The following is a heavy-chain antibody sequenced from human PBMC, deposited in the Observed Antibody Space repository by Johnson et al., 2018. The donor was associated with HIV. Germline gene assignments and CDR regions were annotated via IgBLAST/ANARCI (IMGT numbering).Heavy chain of an antibody. CDR3: ARDVPSPLDAFDI. CDR1: GFTVSSNY. V-gene: IGHV3-66*02. CDR2: FYSGGSK. Sequence: VQLVESGGGLVQPGGSLRLSCAAAGFTVSSNYMSWVRQAPGKGLEWVSVFYSGGSKYYADSVKGRCTISRDNSKNNLCRQMNSLRAEDTAVYYCARDVPSPLDAFDIWGQGTMVTVSS. J-gene: IGHJ3*02. D-gene: IGHD3-10*02.